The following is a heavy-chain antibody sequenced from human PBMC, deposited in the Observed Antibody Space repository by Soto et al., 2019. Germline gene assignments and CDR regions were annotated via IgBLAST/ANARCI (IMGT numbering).Heavy chain of an antibody. V-gene: IGHV4-34*01. D-gene: IGHD3-10*01. CDR1: GGSFSGYY. CDR3: ARGRVLLWFGELTEIYGMDV. Sequence: SETVSLTCAVYGGSFSGYYWSWIRQPPGKGLEWIGEINHSGSTNYNPSLKSRVTISVDTSKNQFSLKLSSVTAADTAVYYCARGRVLLWFGELTEIYGMDVWGQGTTVTVSS. CDR2: INHSGST. J-gene: IGHJ6*02.